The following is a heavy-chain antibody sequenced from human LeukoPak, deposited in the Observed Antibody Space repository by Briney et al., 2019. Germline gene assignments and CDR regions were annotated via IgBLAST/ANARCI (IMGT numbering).Heavy chain of an antibody. CDR2: ISSNEYDT. CDR3: AKAQGYDFWSGYSLVDY. CDR1: GFTFSAYF. J-gene: IGHJ4*02. Sequence: PGGSLRLSCSASGFTFSAYFMHWVRQAPGKGLEYVSSISSNEYDTYYADSVKGRFTISRDNSKNTLYLQMNSLRAEDTAVYYCAKAQGYDFWSGYSLVDYWGQGTLVTVSS. V-gene: IGHV3-64*04. D-gene: IGHD3-3*01.